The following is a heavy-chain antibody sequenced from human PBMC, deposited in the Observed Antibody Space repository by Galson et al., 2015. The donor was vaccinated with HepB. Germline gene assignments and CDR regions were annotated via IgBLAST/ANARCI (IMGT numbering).Heavy chain of an antibody. CDR3: ARGQYCSSTSCYREDY. J-gene: IGHJ4*02. CDR1: GYTFTSYG. D-gene: IGHD2-2*02. V-gene: IGHV1-18*04. CDR2: ISAYNGNT. Sequence: SVKVSCKASGYTFTSYGISWVRQAPGQGLEWMGWISAYNGNTNYAQKLQGRVTMTTDTSTSTAYMELSSLKASDTAMYYCARGQYCSSTSCYREDYWGQGTLVIVSS.